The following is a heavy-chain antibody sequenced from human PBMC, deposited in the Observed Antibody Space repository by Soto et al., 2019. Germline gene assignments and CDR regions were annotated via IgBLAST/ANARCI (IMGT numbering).Heavy chain of an antibody. CDR3: AKAEYYGGNWYFDL. D-gene: IGHD4-17*01. J-gene: IGHJ2*01. CDR1: GFTFSTYG. Sequence: EVQLLESGGGLVQPGGSLRLSCAASGFTFSTYGMNWVRQAPGKGLEWVSGITGSGASTYYADSVKGRFTISRDNSKNTLYLQMNSLRAEDTAVYYFAKAEYYGGNWYFDLWGRGTLVTVSS. CDR2: ITGSGAST. V-gene: IGHV3-23*01.